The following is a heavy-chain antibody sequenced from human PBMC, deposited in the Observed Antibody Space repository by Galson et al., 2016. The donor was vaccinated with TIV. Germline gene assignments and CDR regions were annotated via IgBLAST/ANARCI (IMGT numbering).Heavy chain of an antibody. CDR1: GFTVSGYS. CDR3: ARDGRAEGDYNAWGNY. V-gene: IGHV3-66*01. D-gene: IGHD4-11*01. Sequence: SLRLSCAASGFTVSGYSLTWVRQAPGKGLEWVSIIHADGRTYYGGAVRDRVTISRDNSKNTVYLQMSSLRAEDTAVYYRARDGRAEGDYNAWGNYWGQGALVTVSS. CDR2: IHADGRT. J-gene: IGHJ4*02.